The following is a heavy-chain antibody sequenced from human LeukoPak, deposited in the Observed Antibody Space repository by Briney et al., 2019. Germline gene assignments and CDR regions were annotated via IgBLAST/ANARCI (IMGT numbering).Heavy chain of an antibody. V-gene: IGHV4-38-2*02. Sequence: SETLSLTCTGSGSSINTPYYWAWIRQPPGEGLEWIGNIFHGVTTFHNPSLMNRVAISVDTSKNQFSLKLTSVTAADTAVYYCARDATIAAPLMSWGQGTLVIVSS. J-gene: IGHJ4*02. D-gene: IGHD6-13*01. CDR1: GSSINTPYY. CDR2: IFHGVTT. CDR3: ARDATIAAPLMS.